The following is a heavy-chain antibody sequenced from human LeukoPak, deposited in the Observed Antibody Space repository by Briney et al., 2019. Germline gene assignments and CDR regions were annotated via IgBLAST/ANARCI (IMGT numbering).Heavy chain of an antibody. CDR1: GFILSEYY. V-gene: IGHV3-30*02. Sequence: GGSLRLSCAASGFILSEYYMGWIRQAPGKGLEWVAFIRYDGSNKYYADSVKGRFTISRDNSKNTLYLQMNSLRAEDTAVYYCAKDRRPYDFWSGPFDYWGQGTLVTVSS. J-gene: IGHJ4*02. D-gene: IGHD3-3*01. CDR2: IRYDGSNK. CDR3: AKDRRPYDFWSGPFDY.